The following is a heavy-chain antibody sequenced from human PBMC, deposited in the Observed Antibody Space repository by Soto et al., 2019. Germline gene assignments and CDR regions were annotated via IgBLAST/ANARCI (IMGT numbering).Heavy chain of an antibody. CDR3: ARDKYRGIAVAD. CDR1: GYTFTSYG. CDR2: ISAYNGNT. J-gene: IGHJ4*02. D-gene: IGHD6-19*01. Sequence: ASVKVSCEASGYTFTSYGISWVRQAPGQGLEWMGWISAYNGNTNYAQKLQGRVTMTTDTSTSTAYMELRSLRSDDTAVYYCARDKYRGIAVADWGQGTLVTVSS. V-gene: IGHV1-18*01.